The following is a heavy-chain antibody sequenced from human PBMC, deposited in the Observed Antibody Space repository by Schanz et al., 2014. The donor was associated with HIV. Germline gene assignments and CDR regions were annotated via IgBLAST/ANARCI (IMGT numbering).Heavy chain of an antibody. CDR3: AVLWIQPPFDY. CDR2: INSDGSST. D-gene: IGHD5-18*01. J-gene: IGHJ4*02. Sequence: QMQLVESGGGVVRPGRSLRLSCAASGFTFNSYGMHWVRQAPGKGLEWVSRINSDGSSTNYADSVKGRLTISRDNAKNTLYLQMKSLRAEDTAVYFCAVLWIQPPFDYWGQGTLVTVSS. CDR1: GFTFNSYG. V-gene: IGHV3-NL1*01.